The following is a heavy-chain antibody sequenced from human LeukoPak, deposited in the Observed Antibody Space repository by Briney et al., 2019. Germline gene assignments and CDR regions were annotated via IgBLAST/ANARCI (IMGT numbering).Heavy chain of an antibody. CDR3: ARFYDSSGYYFYYFDY. Sequence: SETLSLTCTVSGGSISSSSYYWGWIRQPPGKGLEWIGSIYYSGSTYYNPSLKSRVTISVDTSKNQFSLKLSSVTAADTAVYYCARFYDSSGYYFYYFDYWGQGTLVTVSS. CDR2: IYYSGST. J-gene: IGHJ4*02. D-gene: IGHD3-22*01. CDR1: GGSISSSSYY. V-gene: IGHV4-39*07.